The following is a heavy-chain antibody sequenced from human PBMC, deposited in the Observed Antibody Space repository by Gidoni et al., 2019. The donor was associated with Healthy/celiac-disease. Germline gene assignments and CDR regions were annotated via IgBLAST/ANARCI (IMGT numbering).Heavy chain of an antibody. Sequence: QVQLVQSGAVVKKPGASVKVSCKASGYTFTAYYMHWVRQAPGQGLAWMGWINPNSGGTNYAQKFQGRVTMTRDTSISTAYMELSRLRSDDTAVYYCAREPHGYRFYGMDVWGQGTTVTVSS. CDR2: INPNSGGT. CDR3: AREPHGYRFYGMDV. J-gene: IGHJ6*02. V-gene: IGHV1-2*02. D-gene: IGHD5-18*01. CDR1: GYTFTAYY.